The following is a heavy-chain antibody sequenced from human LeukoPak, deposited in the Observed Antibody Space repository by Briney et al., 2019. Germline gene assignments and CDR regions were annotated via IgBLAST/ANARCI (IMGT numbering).Heavy chain of an antibody. CDR1: GGSISSYY. D-gene: IGHD3-9*01. J-gene: IGHJ3*02. Sequence: SETLSLTCTVSGGSISSYYWTWIRQPPGKGLEWIGYIYNSRDTNYNPSLKSRVTISVGTSENQFSLKLNSVTAADTAIYYCARRNILTEGEAFDIWGQGTMVTVSS. V-gene: IGHV4-59*08. CDR2: IYNSRDT. CDR3: ARRNILTEGEAFDI.